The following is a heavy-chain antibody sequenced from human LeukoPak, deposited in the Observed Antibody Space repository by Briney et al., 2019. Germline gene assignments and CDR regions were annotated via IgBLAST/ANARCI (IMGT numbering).Heavy chain of an antibody. CDR1: GGTFSSYA. V-gene: IGHV1-69*13. CDR3: ARGESYYYDSSGYPFDY. Sequence: GASVKVSCKASGGTFSSYAISWVRQAPGQGLEWMGGIIPIFGTANYAQKFQGRVTITADESTSTAYMELSSLRSEDTAVYYCARGESYYYDSSGYPFDYWGQGTPVTVSS. D-gene: IGHD3-22*01. CDR2: IIPIFGTA. J-gene: IGHJ4*02.